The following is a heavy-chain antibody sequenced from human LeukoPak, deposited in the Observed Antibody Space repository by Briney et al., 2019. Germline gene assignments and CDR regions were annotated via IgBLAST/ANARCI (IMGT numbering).Heavy chain of an antibody. Sequence: GGSLRLSCAASGFTFDDYAMHWVRQVPGKGLEWVSGISWDSGSIGYADSVKGRFTMSRDNSENTLYLQMNSLRAEDTAVYYCARASLAAGTSYYYYYMDVWGKGTTVTISS. CDR2: ISWDSGSI. V-gene: IGHV3-9*01. CDR3: ARASLAAGTSYYYYYMDV. J-gene: IGHJ6*03. CDR1: GFTFDDYA. D-gene: IGHD6-13*01.